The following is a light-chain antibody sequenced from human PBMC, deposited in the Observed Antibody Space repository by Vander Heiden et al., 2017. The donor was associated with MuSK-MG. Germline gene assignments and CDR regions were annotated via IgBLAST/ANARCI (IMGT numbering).Light chain of an antibody. CDR2: GAS. CDR1: QRVGGN. V-gene: IGKV3-15*01. CDR3: QQDSDWGYT. Sequence: EIVMTQSPATLSVSPGERATLSCRSSQRVGGNLAWYQQKRGQAPRLLIYGASTRTPGIPARFSGSGSGTEFTLTISSLQSEDFAVYYCQQDSDWGYTFGQGTTMEIK. J-gene: IGKJ2*01.